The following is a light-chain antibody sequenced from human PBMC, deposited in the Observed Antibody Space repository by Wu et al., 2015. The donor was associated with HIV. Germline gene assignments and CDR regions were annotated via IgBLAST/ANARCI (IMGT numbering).Light chain of an antibody. CDR2: GAS. J-gene: IGKJ4*01. CDR3: QQRGYWGT. Sequence: EIVMTQSPATLSVSLGKRATLSCRASQSVSSNLAWYQQKPGQAPRLLIYGASTRATGIPARFSGSGSVTEFTLTISSMQSEDFAVYYCQQRGYWGTFGGGTKVETK. CDR1: QSVSSN. V-gene: IGKV3-15*01.